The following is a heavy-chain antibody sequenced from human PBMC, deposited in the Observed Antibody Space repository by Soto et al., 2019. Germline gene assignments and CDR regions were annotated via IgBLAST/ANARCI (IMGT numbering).Heavy chain of an antibody. V-gene: IGHV4-59*01. CDR2: IYYSGST. CDR3: ARAAAGIRSFNFDC. Sequence: SETLSLTCTVSGGSISSYYWSWIRQPPGKGLEWIGYIYYSGSTNYNPSLKSRVTISVDTSKNQFSLKLSSVTAADTAVYYCARAAAGIRSFNFDCWGQGTLVTVSS. CDR1: GGSISSYY. J-gene: IGHJ4*02. D-gene: IGHD6-13*01.